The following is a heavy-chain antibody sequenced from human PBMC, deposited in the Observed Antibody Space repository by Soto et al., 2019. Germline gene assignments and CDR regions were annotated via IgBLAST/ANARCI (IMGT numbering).Heavy chain of an antibody. V-gene: IGHV4-61*01. CDR1: ACSNSRASYY. J-gene: IGHJ3*02. CDR3: ARNDYVLGSNALDI. CDR2: IYYSGST. D-gene: IGHD3-16*01. Sequence: SATLCHTCTVSACSNSRASYYWRWFRQPPGKGLEWIGYIYYSGSTNYNPSLKSRVTISVDTSKNQFSLKLSSVTAADTAVYYCARNDYVLGSNALDIWGQGTMVT.